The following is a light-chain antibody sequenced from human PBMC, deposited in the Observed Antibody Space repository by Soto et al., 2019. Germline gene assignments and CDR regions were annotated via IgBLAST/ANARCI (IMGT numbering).Light chain of an antibody. J-gene: IGLJ2*01. CDR1: ISDVGSYNR. Sequence: QSALTQPPSVSGSPGQSVTISCTGTISDVGSYNRVSWYQQPPGTAPKLMIYEVSNRPSGVPDRFSGSKSGNTASLTISGLQAEDEADYYCSSYTISSTFVFGGGTKLTVL. V-gene: IGLV2-18*02. CDR2: EVS. CDR3: SSYTISSTFV.